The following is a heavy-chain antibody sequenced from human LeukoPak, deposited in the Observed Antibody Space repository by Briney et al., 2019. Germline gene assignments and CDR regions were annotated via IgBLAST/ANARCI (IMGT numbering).Heavy chain of an antibody. CDR1: GGSNSSYY. J-gene: IGHJ5*02. CDR3: ARDWVTTVAPVAYNWFDP. Sequence: SETLSLTCTVSGGSNSSYYWSWIRQPPGKGLEWIGYIYYSGSTNYNPSLKSRVTISVDTSKNQFSLKLSSVTAADTAVYYCARDWVTTVAPVAYNWFDPWGQGTLVTVSS. D-gene: IGHD4-23*01. CDR2: IYYSGST. V-gene: IGHV4-59*12.